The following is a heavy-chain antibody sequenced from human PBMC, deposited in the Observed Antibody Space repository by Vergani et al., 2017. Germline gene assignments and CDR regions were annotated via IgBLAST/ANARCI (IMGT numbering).Heavy chain of an antibody. CDR3: ARGLTYYDILY. Sequence: EVQLVESGGGLVQPGGSLRLSCAASGFNFQIFWMGWVRQTAEKGLEWVANIKQDGSEDYYADSVKGRFTISRDNSKNTLYLQMNSLRAEDTAVYYCARGLTYYDILYWGQGTLVTVSS. J-gene: IGHJ4*02. CDR1: GFNFQIFW. CDR2: IKQDGSED. D-gene: IGHD3-9*01. V-gene: IGHV3-7*01.